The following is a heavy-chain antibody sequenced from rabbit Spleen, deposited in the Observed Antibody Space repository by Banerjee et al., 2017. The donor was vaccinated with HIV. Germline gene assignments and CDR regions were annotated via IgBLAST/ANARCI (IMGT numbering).Heavy chain of an antibody. CDR2: INTATGKG. V-gene: IGHV1S45*01. J-gene: IGHJ6*01. Sequence: QEQLEESGGDLVKPGASLTLTCKASGFSFSDRDVMCWVRQAPGKGLEWIACINTATGKGVYATWAKGRFTISRTSSTTVTLQMTSLTAADTATYFCARDCYAGGGYGEWGLWGPGTLVTVS. D-gene: IGHD8-1*01. CDR3: ARDCYAGGGYGEWGL. CDR1: GFSFSDRDV.